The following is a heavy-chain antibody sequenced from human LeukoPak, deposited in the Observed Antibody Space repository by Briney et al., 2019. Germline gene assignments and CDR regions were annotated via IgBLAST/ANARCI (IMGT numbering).Heavy chain of an antibody. D-gene: IGHD6-13*01. J-gene: IGHJ4*02. CDR3: ASPYSSSWYVKEYYFDY. CDR2: IYYSGST. V-gene: IGHV4-39*01. CDR1: GGSISSSSYY. Sequence: SETLSLTCTVSGGSISSSSYYWGWIRQPPGKGLEWIGSIYYSGSTYYNPSLKSRVTISVDTSKNQFYLKLSSVTAADTAVYYCASPYSSSWYVKEYYFDYSGQGTLVSVSS.